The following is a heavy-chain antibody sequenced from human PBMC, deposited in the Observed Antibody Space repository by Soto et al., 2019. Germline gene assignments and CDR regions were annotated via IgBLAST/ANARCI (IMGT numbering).Heavy chain of an antibody. CDR1: GFTFNTFW. Sequence: GGSLRLSCAASGFTFNTFWMRWVRQTPGKGLEWVANIKHDGSETYYADSGKGRFTISRVNAKNSLFLEMTTLRSEETAVYYCARDVATHCSGSTCYLYAYWGQGAMVTVSS. CDR2: IKHDGSET. D-gene: IGHD2-15*01. CDR3: ARDVATHCSGSTCYLYAY. V-gene: IGHV3-7*03. J-gene: IGHJ4*02.